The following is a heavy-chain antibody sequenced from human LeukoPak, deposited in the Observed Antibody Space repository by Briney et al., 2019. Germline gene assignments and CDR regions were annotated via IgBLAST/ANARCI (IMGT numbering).Heavy chain of an antibody. CDR3: ASGFFDAYSSSRRQTDWFDP. CDR2: IIPILGTA. J-gene: IGHJ5*02. CDR1: GGTFSSYA. Sequence: SVKVSCKASGGTFSSYAISWVRQAPGQGLEWMGRIIPILGTANYAQKFQGRVTITADKSTSTAYMELSSLRSEDTAVYYCASGFFDAYSSSRRQTDWFDPWGQGTLVTVSS. D-gene: IGHD6-13*01. V-gene: IGHV1-69*04.